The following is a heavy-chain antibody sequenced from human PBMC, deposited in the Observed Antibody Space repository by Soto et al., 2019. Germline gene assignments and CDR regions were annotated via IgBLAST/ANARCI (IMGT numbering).Heavy chain of an antibody. V-gene: IGHV1-18*01. D-gene: IGHD3-3*01. CDR1: GYTFTSYG. J-gene: IGHJ5*02. CDR3: ARDPRITIFGEQSSWFDP. CDR2: ISAYNGNT. Sequence: GASVKVSCKASGYTFTSYGISWVRQAPGQGLEWMGWISAYNGNTNYAQKLQGRVTMTTDTSTSTAYMELRGLRSDDTAVYYCARDPRITIFGEQSSWFDPWGQGTLVTVSS.